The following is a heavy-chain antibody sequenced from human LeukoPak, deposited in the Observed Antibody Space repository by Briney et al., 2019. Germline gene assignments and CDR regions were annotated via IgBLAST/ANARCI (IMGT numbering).Heavy chain of an antibody. D-gene: IGHD2/OR15-2a*01. J-gene: IGHJ6*02. CDR2: IYSGGST. Sequence: GGSLRLSCAASGFTFDDYGMSWVRQAPGKGLEWVSVIYSGGSTYYADSVKGRFTISRDNSKNTLYLQMNSLRAEDTAVYYCKVRGVNLWKDWGQGTTVTVSS. CDR3: KVRGVNLWKD. CDR1: GFTFDDYG. V-gene: IGHV3-66*01.